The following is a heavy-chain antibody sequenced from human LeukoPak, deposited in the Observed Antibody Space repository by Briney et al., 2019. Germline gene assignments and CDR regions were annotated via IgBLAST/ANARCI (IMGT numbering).Heavy chain of an antibody. V-gene: IGHV5-51*01. CDR2: IHPSDSET. CDR3: ARRLETSEWFDP. J-gene: IGHJ5*02. D-gene: IGHD5/OR15-5a*01. CDR1: GHDFTSYW. Sequence: GESLQISCRSSGHDFTSYWIAWVRQLPGKGLEWMGIIHPSDSETQYGPSFQGQVTISADKSISTAYLQWSSLKASDTAMYYCARRLETSEWFDPWGQGTLVTVSS.